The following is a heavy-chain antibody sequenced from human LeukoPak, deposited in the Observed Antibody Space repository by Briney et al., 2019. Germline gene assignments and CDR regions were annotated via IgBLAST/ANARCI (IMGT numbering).Heavy chain of an antibody. CDR1: GFTFSAYS. CDR2: ISSSSSYI. V-gene: IGHV3-21*01. CDR3: AELGITMIGGV. Sequence: GGSLRLSCAASGFTFSAYSMNWVRQAPGKGLEWVSSISSSSSYIYYADSVKGRFTISRDNAKNSLYLQMNSLRAEDTAVYYCAELGITMIGGVWGKGTTVTISS. D-gene: IGHD3-10*02. J-gene: IGHJ6*04.